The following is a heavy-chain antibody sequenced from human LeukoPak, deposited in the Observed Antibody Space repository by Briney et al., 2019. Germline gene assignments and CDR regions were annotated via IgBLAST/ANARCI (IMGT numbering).Heavy chain of an antibody. V-gene: IGHV1-2*02. CDR2: INPNSGGT. D-gene: IGHD1-26*01. Sequence: ASVKVSCKASGYTFTGYYMHWVRQAPGQVLEWMGWINPNSGGTNYAQKFQGRVTMTRDTSISTAYMELSRLRSDDTAVYYCARESEWELLLGASDAFDIWGQGAMVTVSS. J-gene: IGHJ3*02. CDR1: GYTFTGYY. CDR3: ARESEWELLLGASDAFDI.